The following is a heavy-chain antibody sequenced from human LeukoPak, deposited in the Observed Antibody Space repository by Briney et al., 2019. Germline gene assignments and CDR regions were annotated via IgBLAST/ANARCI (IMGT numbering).Heavy chain of an antibody. CDR1: GFTFSSYA. CDR3: AKGTVPTTVPDY. D-gene: IGHD4-17*01. J-gene: IGHJ4*02. V-gene: IGHV3-23*01. Sequence: GGSLSLSCAASGFTFSSYAMSWVRQAPGKGLEWVSAISGSGGSTYYADSVKGRFTISRDNSKNTLYLQMNSLRAEDTAVYYCAKGTVPTTVPDYWGQGTLVTVSS. CDR2: ISGSGGST.